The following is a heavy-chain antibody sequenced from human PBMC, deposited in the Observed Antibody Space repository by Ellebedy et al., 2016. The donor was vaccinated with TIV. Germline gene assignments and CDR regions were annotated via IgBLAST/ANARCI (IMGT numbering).Heavy chain of an antibody. D-gene: IGHD3-10*02. Sequence: GGSLRLXCAASGFTFSSYGMHWVRQAPGKGLEWVAVISYDGSNKYYADSVKGRFTISRDNSKNTLYLQMNSLRAEDTAVYYCARDGVMYGGWQERGNWFDPWGQGTLVTVSS. CDR3: ARDGVMYGGWQERGNWFDP. J-gene: IGHJ5*02. CDR1: GFTFSSYG. CDR2: ISYDGSNK. V-gene: IGHV3-30*03.